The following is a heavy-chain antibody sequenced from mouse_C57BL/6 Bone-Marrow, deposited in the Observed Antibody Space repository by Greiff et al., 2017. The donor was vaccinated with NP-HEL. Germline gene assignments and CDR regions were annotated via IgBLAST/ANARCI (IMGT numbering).Heavy chain of an antibody. CDR2: IWSGGST. J-gene: IGHJ3*01. CDR1: GFSLTSYG. D-gene: IGHD2-3*01. Sequence: QVQLKQSGPGLVQPSQSLSITCTVSGFSLTSYGVHWVRPSPGKGLEWRGVIWSGGSTDYNAAFISRLSISKDNSKSQVFFKMNSLQADDTAIYYCARKKSDGYYAAWFAYWGQGTLVTVSA. V-gene: IGHV2-2*01. CDR3: ARKKSDGYYAAWFAY.